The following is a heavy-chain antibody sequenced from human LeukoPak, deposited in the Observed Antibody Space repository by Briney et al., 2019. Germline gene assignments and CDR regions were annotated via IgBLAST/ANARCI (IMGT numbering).Heavy chain of an antibody. J-gene: IGHJ4*02. CDR1: GFTFGKYW. D-gene: IGHD3-3*01. V-gene: IGHV3-7*03. Sequence: GGSLRLSCVASGFTFGKYWMSWVRQAPGKGLEWEANIKLDGSEKNYVDSVKGRFTISRDNTKNSLYLQMNSLRAEDTAVFYCARDQYDTWSRRGNFDSWGQGTLVIVSS. CDR3: ARDQYDTWSRRGNFDS. CDR2: IKLDGSEK.